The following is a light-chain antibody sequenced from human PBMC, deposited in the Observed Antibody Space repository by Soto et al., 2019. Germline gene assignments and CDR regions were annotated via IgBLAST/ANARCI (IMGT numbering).Light chain of an antibody. CDR2: GAS. CDR3: QQYNNWPQT. Sequence: EIVMTQSPATLSVSPGERVTLSCRASQSVSGHLAWYQQKPGQAPRLIISGASTRATGIPARFSGSGSGTEFTLTISSLRSEDFAVYYCQQYNNWPQTFGQGTKVDIK. J-gene: IGKJ1*01. V-gene: IGKV3-15*01. CDR1: QSVSGH.